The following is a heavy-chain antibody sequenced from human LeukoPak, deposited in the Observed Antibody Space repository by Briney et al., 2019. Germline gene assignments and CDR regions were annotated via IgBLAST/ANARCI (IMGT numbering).Heavy chain of an antibody. CDR1: GFTFSTYS. CDR3: ARDWNQTPFDY. D-gene: IGHD1-1*01. V-gene: IGHV3-21*01. J-gene: IGHJ4*02. Sequence: GGSLRLSCTASGFTFSTYSVNWVRQAPGKGLEWVSSISSSSYIYYADSVKGRFTISRDNAKNSLYLQMNSLRAEDTAVYYCARDWNQTPFDYWGQGTLVTVSS. CDR2: ISSSSYI.